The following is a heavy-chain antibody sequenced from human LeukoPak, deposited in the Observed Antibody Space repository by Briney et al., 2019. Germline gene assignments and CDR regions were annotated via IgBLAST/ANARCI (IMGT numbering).Heavy chain of an antibody. CDR3: ATHGSGSYEPGLDY. Sequence: ASVKVSCKASGYTFTSYGISWVRQAPGQGLEWMGWISAYNGNTNYAQKLQGGVTMTTDTSTSTAYMELRSLRSDDTAVYYCATHGSGSYEPGLDYWGQGTLVTVSS. CDR2: ISAYNGNT. D-gene: IGHD3-10*01. V-gene: IGHV1-18*01. CDR1: GYTFTSYG. J-gene: IGHJ4*02.